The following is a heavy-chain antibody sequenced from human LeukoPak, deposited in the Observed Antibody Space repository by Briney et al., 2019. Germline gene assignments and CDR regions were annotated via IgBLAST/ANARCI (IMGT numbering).Heavy chain of an antibody. CDR2: ISSSSSYI. CDR1: GFTFSSYS. CDR3: ARHEGAYGAFDI. D-gene: IGHD5-12*01. Sequence: GGSLRLSCAASGFTFSSYSMNWVRQAPGKGLEWVSSISSSSSYIYYADSVKGRFTISRDNAKNSLYLQMNSLRAEDTAVYYCARHEGAYGAFDIWGQGTMVTVSS. V-gene: IGHV3-21*01. J-gene: IGHJ3*02.